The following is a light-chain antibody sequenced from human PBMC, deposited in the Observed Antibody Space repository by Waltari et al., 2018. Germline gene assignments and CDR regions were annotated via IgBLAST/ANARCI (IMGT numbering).Light chain of an antibody. J-gene: IGLJ2*01. CDR1: ALPTKY. V-gene: IGLV3-10*01. CDR3: YSTDSSGS. Sequence: SYELTQPPSVSVSPGQTASITCSGDALPTKYAYWYQQTSGQAPVLVIYEDSKRPSGIPERFSGSSSGTMATLTISGAQVEDEADYYCYSTDSSGSFGGGTKLTVL. CDR2: EDS.